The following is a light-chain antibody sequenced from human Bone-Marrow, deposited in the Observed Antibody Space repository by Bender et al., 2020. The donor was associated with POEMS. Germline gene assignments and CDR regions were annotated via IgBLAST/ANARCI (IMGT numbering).Light chain of an antibody. CDR1: TSNIENNY. Sequence: QSVLTQPPSASGTPGQRVTISCSGSTSNIENNYVSWYQHLPGTAPKLLIYENNLRPSGIPDRFSGSKSGTSASLAITGLQAEDEADYYCSSYAGSNNYVFGSGTKVTVL. J-gene: IGLJ1*01. V-gene: IGLV1-47*01. CDR3: SSYAGSNNYV. CDR2: ENN.